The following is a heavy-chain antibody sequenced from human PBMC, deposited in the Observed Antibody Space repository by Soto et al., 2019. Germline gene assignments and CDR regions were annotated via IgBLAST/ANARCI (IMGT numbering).Heavy chain of an antibody. CDR2: IVVGSGNT. Sequence: ASVKVSCKASGFTFTSSAMQWVRQARGQRLEWIGWIVVGSGNTNYAQKFQERVTITRDMSISTAYLQWSSLKASDTAMYYCARHGGDYVNAYYYGMDVWGQGTTVTVSS. D-gene: IGHD4-17*01. J-gene: IGHJ6*02. CDR3: ARHGGDYVNAYYYGMDV. CDR1: GFTFTSSA. V-gene: IGHV1-58*02.